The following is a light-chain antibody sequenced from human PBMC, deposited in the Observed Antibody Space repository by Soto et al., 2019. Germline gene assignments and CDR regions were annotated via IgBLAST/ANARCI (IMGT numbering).Light chain of an antibody. V-gene: IGLV1-47*01. CDR3: AAWDDSLSGWV. CDR2: RNN. Sequence: QPVLTQPPSASGTPGQRVTISCSGSSSNIGSHYVYWYQQLPGTAPKILIYRNNQRPSGVPDRFSDSKSGTSASLAISGLRSDDEADYFCAAWDDSLSGWVFGGGTKVTVL. J-gene: IGLJ3*02. CDR1: SSNIGSHY.